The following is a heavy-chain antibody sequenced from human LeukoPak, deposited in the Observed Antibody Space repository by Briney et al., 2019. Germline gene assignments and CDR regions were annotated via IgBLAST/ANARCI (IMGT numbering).Heavy chain of an antibody. CDR2: IVVGSGNT. Sequence: SVKVSCKASRFSFTSSAMQWVRQARGQRLKWIGWIVVGSGNTNYAQKFQERVTITRDMSTSTAYMELSSLRSEDTAVYYCAAMYYYGSGSLYYNDYWGQGTLVTVSS. V-gene: IGHV1-58*02. CDR3: AAMYYYGSGSLYYNDY. J-gene: IGHJ4*02. CDR1: RFSFTSSA. D-gene: IGHD3-10*01.